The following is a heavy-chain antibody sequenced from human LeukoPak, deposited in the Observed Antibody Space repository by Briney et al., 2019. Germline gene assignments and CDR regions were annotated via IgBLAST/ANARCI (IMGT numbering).Heavy chain of an antibody. CDR3: TRGSTNYFDSSAYYAYSDY. CDR1: GYTFTGYY. D-gene: IGHD3-22*01. Sequence: ASVKVSCKASGYTFTGYYMHWVRQAPGQGLEWMGWINPNSGGTNYAQNFQDRVTMTRDTSTNTAYMELNRLTSDDTAVYYCTRGSTNYFDSSAYYAYSDYWGQGTLVTVSS. J-gene: IGHJ4*02. V-gene: IGHV1-2*02. CDR2: INPNSGGT.